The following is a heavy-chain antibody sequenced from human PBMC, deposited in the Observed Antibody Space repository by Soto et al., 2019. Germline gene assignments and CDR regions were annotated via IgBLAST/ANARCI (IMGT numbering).Heavy chain of an antibody. D-gene: IGHD5-18*01. V-gene: IGHV3-23*01. CDR3: AKALVPALTAKFGY. CDR2: VTASGGGT. J-gene: IGHJ4*02. Sequence: GWSLRLCCAASGFIFNNYAMTWVRQAPGKGLEWVSTVTASGGGTFYANSVKGRFTISRDNSRNTLHLQMSSLRVEDTALYYCAKALVPALTAKFGYWCQGTLVTASS. CDR1: GFIFNNYA.